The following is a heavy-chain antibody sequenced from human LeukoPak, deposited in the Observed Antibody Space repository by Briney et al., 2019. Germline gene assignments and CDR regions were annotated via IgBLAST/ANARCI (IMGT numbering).Heavy chain of an antibody. CDR2: INPNSGGT. D-gene: IGHD5-12*01. J-gene: IGHJ3*02. CDR1: GYTFTGYY. CDR3: ARGLWLRLTNAFDI. V-gene: IGHV1-2*02. Sequence: ASVKVSCKASGYTFTGYYMHWVRRAPGQGLEWMGWINPNSGGTNYAQKFQGRVTMTRDTSISTAYMELSRLRSDDTAVYYCARGLWLRLTNAFDIWGQGTMVTVSS.